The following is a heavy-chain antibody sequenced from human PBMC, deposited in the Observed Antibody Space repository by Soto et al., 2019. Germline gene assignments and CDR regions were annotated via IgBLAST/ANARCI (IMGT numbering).Heavy chain of an antibody. Sequence: GGSLRLSCAASGFTFSSYWMSWVRQAPGKGLEWVANIKQDGSEKYYVDSVKGRFTISRGNAKNSLYLQMNSLRAEDTAVYYCARFYYDSSGYLPSPYYYYYGMDVWGQGTTVTAP. J-gene: IGHJ6*02. CDR2: IKQDGSEK. D-gene: IGHD3-22*01. CDR3: ARFYYDSSGYLPSPYYYYYGMDV. V-gene: IGHV3-7*04. CDR1: GFTFSSYW.